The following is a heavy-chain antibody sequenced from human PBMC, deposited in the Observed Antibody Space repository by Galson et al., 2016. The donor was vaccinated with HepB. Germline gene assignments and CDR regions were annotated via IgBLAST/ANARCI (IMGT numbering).Heavy chain of an antibody. CDR1: GFIFTTYA. D-gene: IGHD4-11*01. Sequence: SLRLSCAPSGFIFTTYAMNWVRQAPGKGLEWISYIDNSGGAIYYTDSVRGRFTLSRDNAKNSLYLQMNSQRDEDTAVYYCAAGLTTFEHWGEGTLITVSS. V-gene: IGHV3-48*02. CDR3: AAGLTTFEH. J-gene: IGHJ4*02. CDR2: IDNSGGAI.